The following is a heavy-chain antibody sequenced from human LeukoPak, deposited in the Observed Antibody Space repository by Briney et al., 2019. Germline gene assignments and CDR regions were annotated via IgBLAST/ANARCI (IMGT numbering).Heavy chain of an antibody. CDR2: ISGRSTYI. CDR1: GFTFSSYS. CDR3: ARDPVVTAIDFDS. Sequence: GESLTLACAVSGFTFSSYSMNWVRQAHGKGLEWASTISGRSTYIYYADSVKGRFTIYRDNTKKSLYLQMNSLRVEDTAIYYCARDPVVTAIDFDSWGQGTLVTVSS. V-gene: IGHV3-21*01. D-gene: IGHD2-21*02. J-gene: IGHJ4*02.